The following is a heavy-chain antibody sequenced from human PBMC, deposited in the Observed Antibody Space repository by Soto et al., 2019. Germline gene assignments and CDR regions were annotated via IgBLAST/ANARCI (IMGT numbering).Heavy chain of an antibody. J-gene: IGHJ4*02. CDR2: ISGSGGST. Sequence: VGSLRLSCAASGFTFSSYARSWVRQAPGKGLEWVSAISGSGGSTYYADSVKGRFTISRDNSKNTLYLQMNSLRAEDTAVYYCAKDQPICGVVHEFDYWGQGTLVTVSS. CDR1: GFTFSSYA. D-gene: IGHD3-3*01. V-gene: IGHV3-23*01. CDR3: AKDQPICGVVHEFDY.